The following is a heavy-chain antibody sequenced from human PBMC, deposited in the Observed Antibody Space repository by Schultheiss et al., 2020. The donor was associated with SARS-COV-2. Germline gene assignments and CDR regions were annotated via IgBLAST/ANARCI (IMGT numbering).Heavy chain of an antibody. J-gene: IGHJ5*02. CDR2: INHRGST. CDR1: GESFSAYY. CDR3: AKVPAPYCSSTSCYHNWFDP. Sequence: LRLSCAVCGESFSAYYWGCIRQPPGKGLKWIGDINHRGSTNYNPSLKSRLGISIDTSKNQFSLKLSSVTAADTAVYYCAKVPAPYCSSTSCYHNWFDPWGQGTLVTVSS. D-gene: IGHD2-2*01. V-gene: IGHV4-34*09.